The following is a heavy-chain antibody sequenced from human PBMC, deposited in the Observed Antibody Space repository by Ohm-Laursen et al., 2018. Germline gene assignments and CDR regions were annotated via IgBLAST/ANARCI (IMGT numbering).Heavy chain of an antibody. CDR3: ARDRIAYCTSTSCDNFGLDV. CDR2: INHSGST. Sequence: SETLSLTCAVYGGPFSGYYWSWIRQPPGKGLEWIGEINHSGSTNYNPSLKSRVTISVDTSKNQFSLKLTSVTAADTAVYYCARDRIAYCTSTSCDNFGLDVWGQGTTVTVSS. V-gene: IGHV4-34*01. CDR1: GGPFSGYY. J-gene: IGHJ6*01. D-gene: IGHD2-2*01.